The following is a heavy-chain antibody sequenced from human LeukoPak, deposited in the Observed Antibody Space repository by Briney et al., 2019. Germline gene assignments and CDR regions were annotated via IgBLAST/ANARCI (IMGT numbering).Heavy chain of an antibody. CDR2: IYYSGST. V-gene: IGHV4-39*01. D-gene: IGHD5-12*01. J-gene: IGHJ4*02. CDR3: ARRGRGVATQGFDY. CDR1: GGSISSSSYY. Sequence: PSETLSLTCTVSGGSISSSSYYWGWIRQPPGKGLEWIGSIYYSGSTYYNPSLKSRVTIPVDTSKNQFSLKLSSVTAADTAVYYCARRGRGVATQGFDYWGQGTLVTVSS.